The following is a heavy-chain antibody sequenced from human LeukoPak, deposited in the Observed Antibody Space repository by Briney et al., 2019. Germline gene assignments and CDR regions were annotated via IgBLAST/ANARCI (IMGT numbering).Heavy chain of an antibody. D-gene: IGHD6-13*01. Sequence: SETLSLTCAVYGGSFSGYYWSWIRQPPGKQLEWIGEINHSGSTNYNPSLKSRVTMSIDTSKKQFSLRLHSVTAADTAVYYCATYDQQLAFDNWGQGTLVTVSS. J-gene: IGHJ4*02. CDR3: ATYDQQLAFDN. CDR1: GGSFSGYY. CDR2: INHSGST. V-gene: IGHV4-34*01.